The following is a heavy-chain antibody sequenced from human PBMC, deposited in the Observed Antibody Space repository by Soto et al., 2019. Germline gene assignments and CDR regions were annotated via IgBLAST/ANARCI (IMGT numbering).Heavy chain of an antibody. CDR1: GYTFTGYY. V-gene: IGHV1-2*04. D-gene: IGHD2-21*02. CDR2: INPNSGGT. J-gene: IGHJ4*02. CDR3: ARSTVVVTATQIGRYFDY. Sequence: ASVKVSCKASGYTFTGYYMHWVRQAPGQGLEWMGWINPNSGGTNYAQKFQGWVTMTRDTSISTAYMELSRLRSDDTAVYYCARSTVVVTATQIGRYFDYWGQGTLVTVSS.